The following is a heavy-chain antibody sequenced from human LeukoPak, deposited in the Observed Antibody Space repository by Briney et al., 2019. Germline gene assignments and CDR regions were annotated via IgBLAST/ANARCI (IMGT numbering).Heavy chain of an antibody. CDR1: GGSFSGYY. CDR3: ARGRGHYYDSSGYYCDY. J-gene: IGHJ4*02. D-gene: IGHD3-22*01. V-gene: IGHV4-34*01. Sequence: SETLSLTCAVYGGSFSGYYWSWIRQPPGKGLEWIGEINHSGSTNYNPSLKSRVTISVDTSKNQFSLKLSSVTAADTAVYYCARGRGHYYDSSGYYCDYWGQGTLVTVSS. CDR2: INHSGST.